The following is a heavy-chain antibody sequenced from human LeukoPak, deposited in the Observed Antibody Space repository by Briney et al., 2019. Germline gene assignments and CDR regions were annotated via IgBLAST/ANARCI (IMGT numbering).Heavy chain of an antibody. J-gene: IGHJ4*02. CDR3: AREGLGETYFEY. Sequence: SETLSLTCTVSGGSISTYHWSWIRQPPGKGLEWIAEMHHDGSANYNPSLKSRVSMSVDKSKNHFSLRLTSVTAADTAVYYCAREGLGETYFEYWGRGILVTVSS. CDR1: GGSISTYH. V-gene: IGHV4-59*12. CDR2: MHHDGSA. D-gene: IGHD3-10*01.